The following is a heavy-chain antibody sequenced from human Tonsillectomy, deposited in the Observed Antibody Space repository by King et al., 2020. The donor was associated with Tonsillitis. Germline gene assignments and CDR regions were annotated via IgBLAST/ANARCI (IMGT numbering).Heavy chain of an antibody. V-gene: IGHV3-48*02. D-gene: IGHD3-10*01. CDR1: GFIFSSYT. CDR2: ISSSSSTI. Sequence: QLVQSGGGLVQPGGSLRLSCAASGFIFSSYTMNWVRQAPGKGLEWVSDISSSSSTIYYADSVKGRFTISRDNAKNSLYLQMNSLRDEDTAVYYCARDPGRGPTVGYGMDVWGQGTTVTVSS. J-gene: IGHJ6*02. CDR3: ARDPGRGPTVGYGMDV.